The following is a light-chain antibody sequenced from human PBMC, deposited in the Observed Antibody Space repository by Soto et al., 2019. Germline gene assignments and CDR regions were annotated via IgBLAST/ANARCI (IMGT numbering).Light chain of an antibody. Sequence: EIVLTQSPGTLSLSKGERATLSCRASQSVSSHLAWYQQKPGQAPRLLIYGASTRATGIPARFSGSGSGTEFTLTISSLQSEDLAIYYCQEYSDWPTWTFGQGTKVDI. CDR3: QEYSDWPTWT. J-gene: IGKJ1*01. V-gene: IGKV3D-15*01. CDR2: GAS. CDR1: QSVSSH.